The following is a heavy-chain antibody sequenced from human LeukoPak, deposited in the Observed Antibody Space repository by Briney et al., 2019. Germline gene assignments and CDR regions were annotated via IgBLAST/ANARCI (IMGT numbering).Heavy chain of an antibody. D-gene: IGHD5-24*01. J-gene: IGHJ6*03. Sequence: GASVKVSCKASGYTFTSYGISWVRQAPGQGLEWMGWVNPNSGGTNYAQKFQGRVTMTRDTSISTAYMELSRLRSDDTAVYYCARDRMGGWLQLPHYYYYMDVWGKGTTVTISS. CDR1: GYTFTSYG. CDR3: ARDRMGGWLQLPHYYYYMDV. CDR2: VNPNSGGT. V-gene: IGHV1-2*02.